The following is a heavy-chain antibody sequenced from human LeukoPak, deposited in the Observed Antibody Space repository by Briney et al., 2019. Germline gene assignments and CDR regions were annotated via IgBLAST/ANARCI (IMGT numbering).Heavy chain of an antibody. CDR3: ARDRACSNGVCSYFDY. D-gene: IGHD2-8*01. Sequence: SETLSLTCIVSGGSISSTTCYWGWIRQPPGKGLEWIGSIYYSGSTWYNPSLKSRVTVSADTSKNQFSLKLTSVTAADTAVYYCARDRACSNGVCSYFDYWGQGTVVTVSS. CDR1: GGSISSTTCY. CDR2: IYYSGST. V-gene: IGHV4-39*01. J-gene: IGHJ4*02.